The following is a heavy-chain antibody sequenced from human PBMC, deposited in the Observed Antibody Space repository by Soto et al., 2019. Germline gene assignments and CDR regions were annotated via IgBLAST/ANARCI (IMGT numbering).Heavy chain of an antibody. CDR1: GFTFSSYA. J-gene: IGHJ4*02. D-gene: IGHD6-6*01. CDR2: ISYDGSNK. V-gene: IGHV3-30-3*01. Sequence: GGSLRLSCAASGFTFSSYAMHWVRQAPGKGLEWVAVISYDGSNKYYADSVKGRFTISRDNSKNTLYLQMNSLRAEDTAVYYCASSPNQQLVPSFDYWGQGTLVTVSS. CDR3: ASSPNQQLVPSFDY.